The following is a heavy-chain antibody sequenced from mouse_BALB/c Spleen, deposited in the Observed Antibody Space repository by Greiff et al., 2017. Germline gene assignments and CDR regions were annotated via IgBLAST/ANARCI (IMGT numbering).Heavy chain of an antibody. J-gene: IGHJ2*01. Sequence: EVQLQESGGGLVKPGGSLKLSCAASGFTFSSYTMSWVRQTPEKRLEWVATISSGGSYTYYPDSVKGRFTISRDNAKNTLYLQMSSLKSEDTAMYYCTRDRGNYDPYYFDYWGQGTTLTVSS. CDR1: GFTFSSYT. CDR3: TRDRGNYDPYYFDY. D-gene: IGHD2-1*01. V-gene: IGHV5-6-4*01. CDR2: ISSGGSYT.